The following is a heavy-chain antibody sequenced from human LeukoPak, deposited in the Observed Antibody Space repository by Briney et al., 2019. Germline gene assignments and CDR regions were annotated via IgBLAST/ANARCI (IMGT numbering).Heavy chain of an antibody. V-gene: IGHV3-21*01. CDR3: ASLAARPANYYYYYMDV. CDR1: GFTFSSYS. J-gene: IGHJ6*03. D-gene: IGHD6-6*01. CDR2: ISSSSSYI. Sequence: PGGSLRLSCAASGFTFSSYSMNWVRQAPGKGLEWVSSISSSSSYIYYADSVKGRFTISRDNAKNSLYLQMNSLRAEDTAVYYCASLAARPANYYYYYMDVWGKGTTVTVSS.